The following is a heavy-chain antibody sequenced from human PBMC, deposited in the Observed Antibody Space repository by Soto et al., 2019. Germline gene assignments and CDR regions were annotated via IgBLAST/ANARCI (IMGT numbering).Heavy chain of an antibody. CDR1: GGSISSTNW. V-gene: IGHV4-4*02. J-gene: IGHJ4*02. D-gene: IGHD6-13*01. CDR3: AFPATADFDY. CDR2: IYHSGTT. Sequence: LSLTCAVSGGSISSTNWWTWVRQSPGRGLEWIGEIYHSGTTNYGPSLKSRVNIAVDMSTNHLSLTLISVTAADTAVYYCAFPATADFDYWGKGILVTVSS.